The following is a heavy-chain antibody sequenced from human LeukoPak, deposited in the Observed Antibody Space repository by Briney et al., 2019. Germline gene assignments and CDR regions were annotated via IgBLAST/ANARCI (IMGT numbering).Heavy chain of an antibody. Sequence: PGGSLRLSCAASGFTVSSNYMSWVRQAPGKGLEWVSVIYSGGSTYYADSVKGRFTISRDNSKNTLYLQMNSLRAEDTAVYYCAKDQFGRIAAAGIDYWGQGTLVTVSS. V-gene: IGHV3-53*01. CDR3: AKDQFGRIAAAGIDY. CDR2: IYSGGST. J-gene: IGHJ4*02. D-gene: IGHD6-13*01. CDR1: GFTVSSNY.